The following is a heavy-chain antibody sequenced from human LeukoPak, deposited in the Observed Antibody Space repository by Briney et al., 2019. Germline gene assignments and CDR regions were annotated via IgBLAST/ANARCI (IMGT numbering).Heavy chain of an antibody. J-gene: IGHJ4*02. CDR2: IYYSGST. CDR3: ARQLSHYYGSGSFDY. D-gene: IGHD3-10*01. CDR1: GGSFSGYY. V-gene: IGHV4-34*01. Sequence: SETLSLTCAVYGGSFSGYYWSWIRQPPGKGLEWIGSIYYSGSTYYNPSLKSRVTISVDTSKKQFSLKLSSVTAADTAVYYCARQLSHYYGSGSFDYWGQGTLVTVSS.